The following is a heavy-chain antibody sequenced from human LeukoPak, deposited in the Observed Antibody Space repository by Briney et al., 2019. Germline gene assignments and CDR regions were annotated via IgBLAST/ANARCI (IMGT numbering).Heavy chain of an antibody. CDR1: GFTISNYY. V-gene: IGHV3-53*04. CDR3: ARGGPATTIDY. Sequence: GGSLRLSCAASGFTISNYYMSWVRQAPGKGLEWVSVIYTGGNTYYTDAVKGRFTISRHNSKNTLYLQMNNLRAEDTAVCYCARGGPATTIDYWSRGTLVTVSS. D-gene: IGHD1-1*01. J-gene: IGHJ4*02. CDR2: IYTGGNT.